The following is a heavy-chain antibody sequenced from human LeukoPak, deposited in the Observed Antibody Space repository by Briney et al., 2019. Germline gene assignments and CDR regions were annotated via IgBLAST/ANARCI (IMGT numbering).Heavy chain of an antibody. CDR3: AKTPHRAVAGTFYDY. CDR2: ISGSGGST. V-gene: IGHV3-23*01. Sequence: GGSLRLSCAASGFTFSSHAMGWVRQAPGKGLEWVSAISGSGGSTYYADSVKGRFTISRDNSKNTLYLQMNSLRAEDTAVYYCAKTPHRAVAGTFYDYWGQGTLVTVSS. CDR1: GFTFSSHA. D-gene: IGHD6-19*01. J-gene: IGHJ4*02.